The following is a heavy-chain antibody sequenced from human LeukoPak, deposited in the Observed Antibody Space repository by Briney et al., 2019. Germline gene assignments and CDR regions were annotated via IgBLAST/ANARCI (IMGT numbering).Heavy chain of an antibody. CDR2: TRFDGSNQ. Sequence: PGGCLRLSCSASGFTFRTYGMHWVRQAPGKGLEWVAFTRFDGSNQYYADSVKGRFTISRDNSNNTLSLQMNTLRGDDTAVYFCAKGYGESHFDSWGQGTLVTVSS. CDR3: AKGYGESHFDS. J-gene: IGHJ4*02. D-gene: IGHD5-18*01. V-gene: IGHV3-30*02. CDR1: GFTFRTYG.